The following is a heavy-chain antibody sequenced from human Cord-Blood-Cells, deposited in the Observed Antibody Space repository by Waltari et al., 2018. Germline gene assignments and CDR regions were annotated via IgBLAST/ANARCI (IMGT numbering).Heavy chain of an antibody. D-gene: IGHD6-19*01. J-gene: IGHJ4*02. CDR3: ARVRYSSGFLLDY. V-gene: IGHV3-30*04. Sequence: QVQLVESGGGGVQPGRYLRLSCAAPGFTFSSYAMHWFRQAPGKGLEWVAVISYDGSNKYYADSVKGRFTISRDNSKNTLYLQMNSLRAEDTAVYYCARVRYSSGFLLDYWSQGTLVTVSS. CDR2: ISYDGSNK. CDR1: GFTFSSYA.